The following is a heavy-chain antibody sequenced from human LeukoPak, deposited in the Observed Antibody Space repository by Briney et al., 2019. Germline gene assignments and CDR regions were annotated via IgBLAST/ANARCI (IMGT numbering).Heavy chain of an antibody. D-gene: IGHD6-13*01. CDR3: ARERGLPSSSWYDY. CDR2: IIPIFGTA. CDR1: GGTFSSYA. V-gene: IGHV1-69*05. J-gene: IGHJ4*02. Sequence: SSVKVSCEASGGTFSSYAISWVRQAPGQGLEWMGRIIPIFGTANYAQKFQGRVTITTDESTSTAYMELSSLRSEDTAVYYCARERGLPSSSWYDYWGQGTLVTVSS.